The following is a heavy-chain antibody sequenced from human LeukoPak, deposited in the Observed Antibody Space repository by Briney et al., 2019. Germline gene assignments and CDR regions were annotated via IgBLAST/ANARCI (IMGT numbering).Heavy chain of an antibody. Sequence: GGSLRLSCAASGFTFSSYSMNWVRQAPGKGLEWVSSISSSSSYIHYADSVKGRFTISRDNAKNSLYLQMNSLRAEDTAVYYCARVANNWNYAPFDYWGQGTLVTVSS. CDR2: ISSSSSYI. D-gene: IGHD1-7*01. CDR1: GFTFSSYS. J-gene: IGHJ4*02. V-gene: IGHV3-21*01. CDR3: ARVANNWNYAPFDY.